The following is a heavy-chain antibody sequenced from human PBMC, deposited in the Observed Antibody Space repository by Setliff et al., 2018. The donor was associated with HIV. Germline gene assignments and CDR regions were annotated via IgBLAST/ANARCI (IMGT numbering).Heavy chain of an antibody. J-gene: IGHJ6*03. D-gene: IGHD6-6*01. CDR1: GHTPRHYG. Sequence: GASVKVSCKASGHTPRHYGINWVRQAPGQGLEWVGSLIPVFGEPHYAPRFQGRVTITADDSTNTGYMELTNLRSDDTATYYCARDPIGIAARNYYYYYYMDVWGKGTTVTVSS. V-gene: IGHV1-69*13. CDR2: LIPVFGEP. CDR3: ARDPIGIAARNYYYYYYMDV.